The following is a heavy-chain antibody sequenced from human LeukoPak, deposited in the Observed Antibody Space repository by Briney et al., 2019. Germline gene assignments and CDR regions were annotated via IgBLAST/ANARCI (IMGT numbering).Heavy chain of an antibody. Sequence: PGGSLRLSCAASGFTFSSYAMSWVRQAPGKGLEWVSAISGSGGSTFYADSVKGRFTISRDNSKNTLYLQMNSLRAEDTAVYYCAKDRGVVAVADLTYWGQGTLVTVSS. D-gene: IGHD6-19*01. CDR1: GFTFSSYA. CDR2: ISGSGGST. CDR3: AKDRGVVAVADLTY. J-gene: IGHJ4*02. V-gene: IGHV3-23*01.